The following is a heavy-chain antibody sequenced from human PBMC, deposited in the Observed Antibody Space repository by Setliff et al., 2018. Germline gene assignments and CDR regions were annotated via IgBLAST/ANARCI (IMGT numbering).Heavy chain of an antibody. V-gene: IGHV4-30-4*08. CDR2: IFSSGTT. CDR3: ARGVWFGELLQAFDI. D-gene: IGHD3-10*01. J-gene: IGHJ3*02. CDR1: GGSFNSANYY. Sequence: SETLSLTCTVSGGSFNSANYYWNWIRQPPGKGLEWIGFIFSSGTTSYNPSLMSRVTISVDTSKNQFSLKLSSVTAADTAVYYCARGVWFGELLQAFDIWGQGTMVTVSS.